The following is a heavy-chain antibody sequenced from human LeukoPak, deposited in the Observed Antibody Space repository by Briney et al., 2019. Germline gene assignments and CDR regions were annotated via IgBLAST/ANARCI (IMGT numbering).Heavy chain of an antibody. Sequence: SETLSLTCTVSGDSISSGGYYWSWIRQHPGKGLEWIGYIYFSGSTYYSPSLKSRVTISVDTSKNQFSLKLSSVTAADTAVYYCARRAYSSGFDYIDYWGQGTLVTVSS. D-gene: IGHD6-19*01. CDR3: ARRAYSSGFDYIDY. CDR2: IYFSGST. J-gene: IGHJ4*02. V-gene: IGHV4-31*03. CDR1: GDSISSGGYY.